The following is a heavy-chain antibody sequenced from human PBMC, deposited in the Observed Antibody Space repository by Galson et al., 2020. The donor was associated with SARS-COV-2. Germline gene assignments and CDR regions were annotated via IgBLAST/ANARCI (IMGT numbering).Heavy chain of an antibody. CDR3: AKGLFFGVMYAFDI. CDR1: GFTFSGYA. V-gene: IGHV3-23*01. Sequence: GGSLRLSCAASGFTFSGYAMSWVRRAPGKGLEWVSSSSGSGESTYYADSVKGRFTISRVNSKNTLYLQMNSLRAEDTAEYYCAKGLFFGVMYAFDIWGQGTRVTVSS. J-gene: IGHJ3*02. CDR2: SSGSGEST. D-gene: IGHD3-10*01.